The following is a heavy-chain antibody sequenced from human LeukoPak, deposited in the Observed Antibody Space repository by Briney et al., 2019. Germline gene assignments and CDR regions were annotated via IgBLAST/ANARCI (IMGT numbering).Heavy chain of an antibody. D-gene: IGHD1-1*01. CDR2: INTDGSDI. V-gene: IGHV3-74*03. CDR1: GFTFSKYW. Sequence: GGSLRLSCVASGFTFSKYWMHWVRQAPGKGLVWVSRINTDGSDITYADSVKGRFTISRDNAKNTLYLQMNSLRAEDTALYYCARNWNYYDQWGQGTLVTVSS. J-gene: IGHJ4*02. CDR3: ARNWNYYDQ.